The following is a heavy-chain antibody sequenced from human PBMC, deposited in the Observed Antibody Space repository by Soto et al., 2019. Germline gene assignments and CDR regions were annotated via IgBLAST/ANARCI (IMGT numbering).Heavy chain of an antibody. CDR2: IYYSGST. V-gene: IGHV4-31*03. CDR3: ARGKFCSSTSCHYYYYGMDV. D-gene: IGHD2-2*01. Sequence: SETLCLTCTVSGGSISSGGYYWSWIRQHPGKGLEWILYIYYSGSTYYNPSLKSRVTISVDTSKNQFSLKLSSVTAADTAVYYCARGKFCSSTSCHYYYYGMDVWGQGTTVTVSS. J-gene: IGHJ6*02. CDR1: GGSISSGGYY.